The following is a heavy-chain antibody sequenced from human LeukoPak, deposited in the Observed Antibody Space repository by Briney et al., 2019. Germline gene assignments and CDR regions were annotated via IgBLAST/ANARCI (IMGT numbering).Heavy chain of an antibody. J-gene: IGHJ3*02. CDR1: GFNFSSYW. CDR2: IKQDGSEK. D-gene: IGHD3-22*01. V-gene: IGHV3-7*01. CDR3: ARRDDSSGYYYDAFDI. Sequence: GGSLRLSCAASGFNFSSYWMSWVRQAPGKGLEWVANIKQDGSEKYYVDSVKGRFTISRDNAKNSLYLQMNSLRAEDTAVYYCARRDDSSGYYYDAFDIWGQGTMVTVSS.